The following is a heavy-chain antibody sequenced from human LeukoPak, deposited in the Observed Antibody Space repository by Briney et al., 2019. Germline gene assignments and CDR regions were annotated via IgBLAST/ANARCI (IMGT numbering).Heavy chain of an antibody. V-gene: IGHV3-23*01. J-gene: IGHJ6*02. CDR2: ISGSGGSK. CDR1: GFTFSSYA. CDR3: AKLTSASGAYGVDV. D-gene: IGHD3-10*01. Sequence: PGGSLRLSCAASGFTFSSYAMNWVRQAPGKGLEWVSTISGSGGSKHYADSAEGRFTISRDNSKNTVYLQMNSLRAEDTAIYYCAKLTSASGAYGVDVWGQGTTVTVSS.